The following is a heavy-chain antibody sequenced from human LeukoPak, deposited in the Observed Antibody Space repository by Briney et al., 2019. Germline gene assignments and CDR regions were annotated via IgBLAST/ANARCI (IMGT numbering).Heavy chain of an antibody. V-gene: IGHV3-23*01. J-gene: IGHJ4*02. CDR3: AKDMGSGTPTYFDY. D-gene: IGHD1-14*01. CDR1: GFTFSSYA. CDR2: ISGSGGKT. Sequence: GGFLRLSCAASGFTFSSYAMSWVRQAPGKGLEWVSGISGSGGKTYYADSVKGRFTISRDNSKNTLFLQMNSLRAEDTAVYYCAKDMGSGTPTYFDYWGQGILVTVSS.